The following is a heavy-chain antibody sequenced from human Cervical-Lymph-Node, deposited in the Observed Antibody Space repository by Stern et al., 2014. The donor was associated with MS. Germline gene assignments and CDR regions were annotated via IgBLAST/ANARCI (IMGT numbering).Heavy chain of an antibody. CDR2: ITNVGST. D-gene: IGHD1-1*01. Sequence: EVQLVESGGGVIQPGGSLRLSCTASGFTVSRDYMTWVRQAPGKGLEWVSLITNVGSTFYTDSVKGRFTISRDDSKNTFYLHMTGLRTEDTAMYYCARDTSSPERSDWWGQGTLVTVSS. CDR1: GFTVSRDY. J-gene: IGHJ4*02. V-gene: IGHV3-53*01. CDR3: ARDTSSPERSDW.